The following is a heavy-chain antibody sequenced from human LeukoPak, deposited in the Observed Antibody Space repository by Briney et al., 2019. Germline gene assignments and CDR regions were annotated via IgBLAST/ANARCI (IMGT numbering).Heavy chain of an antibody. J-gene: IGHJ4*02. V-gene: IGHV3-7*01. CDR1: GFTFNSYW. CDR2: IKQDGSEK. Sequence: GGSLRLSCAASGFTFNSYWMSWVRQAPGKGLEWVANIKQDGSEKYYVDSVKGRFTISRDNAKNSLYLQMNSLRAEDTAVYYCARVSVAVSGYFDYWGQGTLVSVSP. CDR3: ARVSVAVSGYFDY. D-gene: IGHD6-19*01.